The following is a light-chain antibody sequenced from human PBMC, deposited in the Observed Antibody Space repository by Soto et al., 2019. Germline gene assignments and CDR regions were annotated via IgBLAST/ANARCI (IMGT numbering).Light chain of an antibody. V-gene: IGLV2-14*01. CDR2: DVS. CDR3: SSYTSSSTLFYV. J-gene: IGLJ1*01. Sequence: SLLTQPASVSGSPGQSITISCPGTSSDVGGYNYVSWYQQHPGKAPKLMIYDVSNRPSGVSNRFSGSKSGNTASLTISGLQAEDEADYYCSSYTSSSTLFYVFGTGTKVTVL. CDR1: SSDVGGYNY.